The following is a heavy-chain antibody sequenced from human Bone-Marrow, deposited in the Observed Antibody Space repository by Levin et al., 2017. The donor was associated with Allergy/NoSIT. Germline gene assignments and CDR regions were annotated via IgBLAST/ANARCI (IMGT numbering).Heavy chain of an antibody. CDR3: ARDYRIVGNTKAFDI. V-gene: IGHV4-59*01. Sequence: SETLSLTCTVSGGSISNSYWTWIRQTPGKGLEWIGHIYYTGNTNYNPSLKSRVTISVDTSKNYFSLKLSSVTAAATAVYYCARDYRIVGNTKAFDIWGHGTRVTVSS. D-gene: IGHD1-26*01. CDR1: GGSISNSY. CDR2: IYYTGNT. J-gene: IGHJ3*02.